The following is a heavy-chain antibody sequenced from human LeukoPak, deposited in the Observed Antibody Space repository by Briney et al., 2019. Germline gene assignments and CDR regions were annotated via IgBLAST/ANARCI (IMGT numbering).Heavy chain of an antibody. CDR1: GGSISSYY. D-gene: IGHD3-3*01. V-gene: IGHV4-59*01. Sequence: SETLSLTCTVSGGSISSYYWSWIRQPPGKGLEWNGYIYYSGSTNYNPSLKSRVTISVDTSKNQFSPKLSSVTAADTAVYYCARRSYYDFWSGYENWYFDLWGRGTLVTVSS. CDR2: IYYSGST. CDR3: ARRSYYDFWSGYENWYFDL. J-gene: IGHJ2*01.